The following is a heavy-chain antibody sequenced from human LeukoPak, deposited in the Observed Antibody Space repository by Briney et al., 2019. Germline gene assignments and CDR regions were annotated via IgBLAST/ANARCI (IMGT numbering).Heavy chain of an antibody. V-gene: IGHV3-7*01. CDR2: IKQDGSEK. D-gene: IGHD6-19*01. CDR3: AREDSSGWYGNWFDP. Sequence: GGSLRLSCAASGFTFSSYWMSWARQAPGKGLEWVANIKQDGSEKYYVDSVKGRFTISRDNAKNSLYLQMNSLRAEDTAVYFCAREDSSGWYGNWFDPWGQGTLVTVSS. J-gene: IGHJ5*02. CDR1: GFTFSSYW.